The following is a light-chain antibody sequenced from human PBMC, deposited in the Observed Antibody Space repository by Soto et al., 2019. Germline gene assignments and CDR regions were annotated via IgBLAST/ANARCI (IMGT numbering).Light chain of an antibody. V-gene: IGKV3-20*01. J-gene: IGKJ1*01. CDR1: QSVSRSS. CDR3: QQYGSSPWT. CDR2: GAS. Sequence: EIVLTQSPGTLSLSPGERATLSCRASQSVSRSSLAWYQQKPGQAPRLLIYGASSRATGIPDRFSGSGSGTDFTLTISRLEPEDFAVYYCQQYGSSPWTFGQGTKVEIK.